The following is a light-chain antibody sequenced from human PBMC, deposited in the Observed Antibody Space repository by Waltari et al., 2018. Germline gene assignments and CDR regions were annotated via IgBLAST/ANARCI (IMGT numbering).Light chain of an antibody. J-gene: IGKJ1*01. CDR2: WAS. Sequence: DIVMTQSPDSLAVSLGERVTINCKYSQSLLYSSNNKNYLAWYQQKPGQAPKLLFYWASTRESGVPNRFSGSGSGTDFTLTISGLQAEDVAVYYCQQHYSSPWTFGQGTKVEIK. CDR1: QSLLYSSNNKNY. V-gene: IGKV4-1*01. CDR3: QQHYSSPWT.